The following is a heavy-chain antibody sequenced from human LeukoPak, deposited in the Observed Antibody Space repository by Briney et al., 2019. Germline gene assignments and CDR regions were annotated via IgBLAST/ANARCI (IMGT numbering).Heavy chain of an antibody. CDR3: ATDTGHGYFES. Sequence: PRRSLRLSCAASGFIFSNNWMSWLRQAPGKGLEWVANIRQEGNKKNYVDSVEGRFTIYRDNVQNSVYLQMTSLRAEDTAVYYCATDTGHGYFESWGQGTLVTVSS. V-gene: IGHV3-7*01. CDR2: IRQEGNKK. CDR1: GFIFSNNW. J-gene: IGHJ4*02. D-gene: IGHD4-17*01.